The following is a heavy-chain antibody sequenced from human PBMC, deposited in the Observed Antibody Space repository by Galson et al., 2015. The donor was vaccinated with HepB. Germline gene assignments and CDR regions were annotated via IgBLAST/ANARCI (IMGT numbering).Heavy chain of an antibody. CDR1: GYTFTNYF. D-gene: IGHD4-23*01. Sequence: SVKVSCKASGYTFTNYFMHWVRQAPGQGLEWMGIINPTGGSTGYAQKFQGRLTMTRDTSTSTVYRELSSLTPEDTAVYYCARISTAVSQHSDYWGQGTLVTVSS. V-gene: IGHV1-46*01. J-gene: IGHJ4*02. CDR3: ARISTAVSQHSDY. CDR2: INPTGGST.